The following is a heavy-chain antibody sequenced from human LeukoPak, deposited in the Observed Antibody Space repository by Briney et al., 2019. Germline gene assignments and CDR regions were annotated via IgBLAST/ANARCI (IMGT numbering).Heavy chain of an antibody. CDR2: INHSGST. D-gene: IGHD6-13*01. J-gene: IGHJ5*02. CDR3: ARASSLVWFDP. V-gene: IGHV4-34*01. CDR1: GGSFSGYY. Sequence: SSETLSLTCAVYGGSFSGYYWSWIRQPPGKGLEWTGEINHSGSTNYNPSLKSRVTISVDTSKNQFSLKLSSVTAADTAVYYCARASSLVWFDPWGQGTLVTVSS.